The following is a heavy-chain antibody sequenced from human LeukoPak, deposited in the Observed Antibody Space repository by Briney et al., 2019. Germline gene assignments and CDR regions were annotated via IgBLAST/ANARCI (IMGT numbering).Heavy chain of an antibody. V-gene: IGHV5-51*01. Sequence: GESLKISCKGSGYSSPNYWIAWVRQMPGRGLDWMAIVYPGDSHTKYNPSFQGQVTISADKSSSTAYLQWISLRASDTAIYYCVRTPTCSSGSCYPNWFDSWGQGTLVTVSS. CDR3: VRTPTCSSGSCYPNWFDS. CDR1: GYSSPNYW. CDR2: VYPGDSHT. J-gene: IGHJ5*01. D-gene: IGHD2-15*01.